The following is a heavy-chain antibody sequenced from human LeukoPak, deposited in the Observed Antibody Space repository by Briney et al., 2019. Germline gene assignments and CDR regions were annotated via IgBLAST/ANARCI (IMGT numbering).Heavy chain of an antibody. D-gene: IGHD5-18*01. CDR2: ISHDGSKE. J-gene: IGHJ4*02. V-gene: IGHV3-30*04. Sequence: GGSLRLSCAASGFTFSSYPIHWVRQAPGMGLEWVTLISHDGSKEYYADAVRGRFTISRDNSRNTLYLQMNSLRGADTAVYYCARGYSHGSATFDNWGQGILVVVSS. CDR1: GFTFSSYP. CDR3: ARGYSHGSATFDN.